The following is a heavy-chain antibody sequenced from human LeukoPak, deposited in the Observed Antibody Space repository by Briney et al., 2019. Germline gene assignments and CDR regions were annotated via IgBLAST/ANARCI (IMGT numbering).Heavy chain of an antibody. CDR3: ARVRWSYYYGMDV. D-gene: IGHD3-3*01. CDR2: ISSSGSTI. V-gene: IGHV3-11*01. CDR1: GFTFSDYY. J-gene: IGHJ6*02. Sequence: PGGSLRLSCAVSGFTFSDYYMSWIRQAPGKGLEWVSYISSSGSTIYYADSVKGRFTISRDNAKNSLYLQMNSLRAEDTAVYYCARVRWSYYYGMDVWGQGTTVTVSS.